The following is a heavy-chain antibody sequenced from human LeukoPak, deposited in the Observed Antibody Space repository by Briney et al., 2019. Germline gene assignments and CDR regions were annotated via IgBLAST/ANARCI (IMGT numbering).Heavy chain of an antibody. CDR3: ARKNWNYIGDAFDI. D-gene: IGHD1-7*01. CDR2: IKQDGSEK. Sequence: GGSLRLSCAASGFTFSSYWMSWVRQAPGKGLGWVANIKQDGSEKYYVDSVKGRFTISRDNAKNSLYLQMNSLRAEDTAVYYCARKNWNYIGDAFDIWGQGTMVTVSS. CDR1: GFTFSSYW. J-gene: IGHJ3*02. V-gene: IGHV3-7*01.